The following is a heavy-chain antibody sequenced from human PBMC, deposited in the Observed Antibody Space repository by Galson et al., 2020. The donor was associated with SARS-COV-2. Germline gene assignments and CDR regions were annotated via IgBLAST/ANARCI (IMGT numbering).Heavy chain of an antibody. Sequence: GESLKISCAASGFTFSSYAMSWVRQAPGKGLEWVSAISGSGGSTYYADSVKGRFTISRDNSKNTLYLQMNSLRAEDTAVYYCAKSFCSSTSCATYYFDYWGQGTLVTVSS. CDR2: ISGSGGST. D-gene: IGHD2-2*01. V-gene: IGHV3-23*01. CDR1: GFTFSSYA. J-gene: IGHJ4*02. CDR3: AKSFCSSTSCATYYFDY.